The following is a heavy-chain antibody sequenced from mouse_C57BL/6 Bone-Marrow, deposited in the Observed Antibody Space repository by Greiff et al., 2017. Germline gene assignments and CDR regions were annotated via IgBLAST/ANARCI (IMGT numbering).Heavy chain of an antibody. J-gene: IGHJ4*01. Sequence: VKVVESGGGLVKPGGSLKLSCAASGFTFSSYTMSWVRQTPEKRLEWVATISGGGGNTYYPDSVKGRFTISRDNAKNTLYLQMSSLRSEDTALYYCARQPLYYAMDYWGQGTSVTVSS. CDR3: ARQPLYYAMDY. V-gene: IGHV5-9*01. CDR1: GFTFSSYT. CDR2: ISGGGGNT.